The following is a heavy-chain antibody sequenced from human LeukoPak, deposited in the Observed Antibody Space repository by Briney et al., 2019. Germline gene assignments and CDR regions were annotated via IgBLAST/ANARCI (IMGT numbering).Heavy chain of an antibody. CDR2: IYYSGST. CDR1: GGSISSYY. Sequence: PSETLSLTCTVSGGSISSYYWSWIRQPPGKGLEWIGYIYYSGSTNYNPSLKSRVTISVDTSKNQFSLKLSSVTAADTAVYYCASADSSGYYLGPDTFDIWGQGTMVTVSS. CDR3: ASADSSGYYLGPDTFDI. V-gene: IGHV4-59*08. D-gene: IGHD3-22*01. J-gene: IGHJ3*02.